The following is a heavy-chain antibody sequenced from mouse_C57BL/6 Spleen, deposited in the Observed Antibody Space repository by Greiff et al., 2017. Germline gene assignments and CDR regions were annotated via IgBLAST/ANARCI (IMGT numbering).Heavy chain of an antibody. CDR3: TRGGWLLLFDY. J-gene: IGHJ2*01. Sequence: DVMLVESGEGLVKPGGSLKLSCAASGFTFSSYAMSWVRQTPEKRLEWVAYISSGGDYIYYADTVKGRFTISRDNARNTLYLQMSSLKSEDTAMYYCTRGGWLLLFDYWGQGTTLTVSS. CDR1: GFTFSSYA. CDR2: ISSGGDYI. D-gene: IGHD2-3*01. V-gene: IGHV5-9-1*02.